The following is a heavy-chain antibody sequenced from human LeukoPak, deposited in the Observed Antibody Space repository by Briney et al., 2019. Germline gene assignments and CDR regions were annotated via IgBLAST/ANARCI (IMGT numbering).Heavy chain of an antibody. D-gene: IGHD6-13*01. Sequence: GASVKVSCKVSGYTLTELSMHWVRQAPGKGLEWMGGFDPEDGETIYAQKFQGWVTMTRDTSISTAYMELSRLRSDDTAVYYCARGGIYSSSWYGFTDAFDIWGQGTMVTVSS. J-gene: IGHJ3*02. CDR2: FDPEDGET. CDR1: GYTLTELS. V-gene: IGHV1-24*01. CDR3: ARGGIYSSSWYGFTDAFDI.